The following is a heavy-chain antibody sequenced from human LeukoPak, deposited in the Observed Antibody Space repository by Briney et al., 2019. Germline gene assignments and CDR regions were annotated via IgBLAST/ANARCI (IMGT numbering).Heavy chain of an antibody. CDR1: GGSVSSGSYS. J-gene: IGHJ5*02. CDR2: IYHSGST. Sequence: SETLSLTCTVSGGSVSSGSYSWSWIRQPPGKGLEWIGYIYHSGSTYYNPSLKSRVTISVDRSKNQFSLKLSSVTAADTAVYYCARGGNWFDPWGQGTLVTVSS. CDR3: ARGGNWFDP. V-gene: IGHV4-30-2*01.